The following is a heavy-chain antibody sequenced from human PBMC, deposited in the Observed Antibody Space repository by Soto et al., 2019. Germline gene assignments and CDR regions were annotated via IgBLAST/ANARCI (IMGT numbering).Heavy chain of an antibody. J-gene: IGHJ5*02. CDR1: GFTFSSYA. D-gene: IGHD3-3*01. Sequence: PGGSLRLSCAASGFTFSSYAMSWVRQAPGKGLEWVSAISGSVGSTYYADSVKGRFTISRDNSKNTLYLQMNSLRAEDTAVYYCAKDSGFLEWHDPWGQGTLVTVSS. CDR2: ISGSVGST. V-gene: IGHV3-23*01. CDR3: AKDSGFLEWHDP.